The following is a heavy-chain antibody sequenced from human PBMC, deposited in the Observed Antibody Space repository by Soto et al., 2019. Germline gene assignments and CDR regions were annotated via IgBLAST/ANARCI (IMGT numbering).Heavy chain of an antibody. D-gene: IGHD1-1*01. CDR2: INHSGSP. Sequence: SETLSLTCAVYGGSFSGYYWSWLRQPPGKGLEWIGEINHSGSPNYDPSLKSRVTISVDTSKNQFSLKMTSVTAADTAVYYCATANWSHHYFDPWGQGTLVTVSS. J-gene: IGHJ5*02. V-gene: IGHV4-34*01. CDR3: ATANWSHHYFDP. CDR1: GGSFSGYY.